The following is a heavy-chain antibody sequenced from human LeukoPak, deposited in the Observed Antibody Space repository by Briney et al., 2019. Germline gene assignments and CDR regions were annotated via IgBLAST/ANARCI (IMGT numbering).Heavy chain of an antibody. CDR2: IGNNGGGI. Sequence: GGSLRLSCAASGFTFSTYTMYWVRHPPGKRLEWVSIIGNNGGGIHYADSVRGRFTISRDNSKNALYLQMSSLRVEDTAVYYCAIDPNWGTHSWGQGVLVTVSS. CDR3: AIDPNWGTHS. D-gene: IGHD7-27*01. J-gene: IGHJ4*02. CDR1: GFTFSTYT. V-gene: IGHV3-23*01.